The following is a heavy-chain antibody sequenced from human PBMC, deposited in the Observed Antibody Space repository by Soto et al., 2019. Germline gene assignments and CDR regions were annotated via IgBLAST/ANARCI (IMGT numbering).Heavy chain of an antibody. CDR2: ITWDSGSI. D-gene: IGHD6-19*01. J-gene: IGHJ4*02. CDR3: AKNTWAVAGKGAPDY. CDR1: GFTFDHYA. Sequence: PGGSLRLSCAASGFTFDHYAMHWVRQAPGKGLEWVSGITWDSGSIDYADSVKGRFTMSRDNAKKSLYLQMNSLRAEDSALYYCAKNTWAVAGKGAPDYWGQGTLVTVSS. V-gene: IGHV3-9*01.